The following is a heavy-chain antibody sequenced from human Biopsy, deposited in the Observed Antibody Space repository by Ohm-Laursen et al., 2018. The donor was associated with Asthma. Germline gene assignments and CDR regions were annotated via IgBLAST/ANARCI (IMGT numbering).Heavy chain of an antibody. CDR3: ARDKPSHIDYYYGMDV. CDR1: GFTFSSYA. V-gene: IGHV3-30-3*01. Sequence: SLRLSCAASGFTFSSYAMHWVRQAPGKGLEWVAVISYDGSNKYYADSVKGRFTISRDNSKNALYLQMNSLRAEDTAVYYCARDKPSHIDYYYGMDVWGQGTTVTVSS. J-gene: IGHJ6*02. CDR2: ISYDGSNK.